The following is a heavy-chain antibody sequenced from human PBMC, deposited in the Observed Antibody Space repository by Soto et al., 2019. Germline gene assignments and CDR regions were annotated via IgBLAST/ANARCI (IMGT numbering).Heavy chain of an antibody. Sequence: SETLSLTCAVHGGSFSGYYWDWIRQPPGKGLEWIGYIYYSGSTNYNPSLKSRVTISVDTSKNQFSLKLRSVTAADTAVYYCANYPTTVTSDYWGQGTLVTVSS. CDR3: ANYPTTVTSDY. CDR2: IYYSGST. CDR1: GGSFSGYY. V-gene: IGHV4-59*01. J-gene: IGHJ4*02. D-gene: IGHD4-17*01.